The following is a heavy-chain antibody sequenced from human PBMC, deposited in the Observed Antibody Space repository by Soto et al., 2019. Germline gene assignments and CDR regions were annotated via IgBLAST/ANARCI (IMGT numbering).Heavy chain of an antibody. D-gene: IGHD3-9*01. J-gene: IGHJ4*02. V-gene: IGHV5-51*01. CDR2: IYPGDSDT. CDR1: GYSFTNYW. CDR3: ARLRGDILTGYYYYFDY. Sequence: KISCKGSGYSFTNYWIGWVRQMPGKALEWMGIIYPGDSDTRYSPSFQGQVTISADKSITTAYLQWNSLKASDTAMYYCARLRGDILTGYYYYFDYWGQGTLVTVSS.